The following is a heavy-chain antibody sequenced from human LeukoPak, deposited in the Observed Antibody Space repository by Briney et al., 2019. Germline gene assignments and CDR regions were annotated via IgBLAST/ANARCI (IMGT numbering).Heavy chain of an antibody. V-gene: IGHV4-61*02. CDR2: IYTSGST. CDR1: GGSISSGSYY. Sequence: SQTQSLTCTVSGGSISSGSYYWSWIRQPAGKGLEWIGRIYTSGSTNYNPSLKSRVTMSVDTSKNQFSLKLTSVTAADTAVYYCARAKDNYRGNDAFDIWGQGTMVTVSS. CDR3: ARAKDNYRGNDAFDI. J-gene: IGHJ3*02. D-gene: IGHD4/OR15-4a*01.